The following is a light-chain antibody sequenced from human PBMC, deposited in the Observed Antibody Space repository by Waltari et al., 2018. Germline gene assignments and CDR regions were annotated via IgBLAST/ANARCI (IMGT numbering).Light chain of an antibody. CDR3: SSYAGGSTVI. Sequence: QSALTQPASVSGSPGQSITISRTATNSDVWSYNLFSWYQQHPGKAPKHTLYEVTKRPSRVPNRLSGSKSGNTASLTISGLQAEDDADYYCSSYAGGSTVIFGGGTKVTVL. CDR1: NSDVWSYNL. V-gene: IGLV2-23*02. CDR2: EVT. J-gene: IGLJ2*01.